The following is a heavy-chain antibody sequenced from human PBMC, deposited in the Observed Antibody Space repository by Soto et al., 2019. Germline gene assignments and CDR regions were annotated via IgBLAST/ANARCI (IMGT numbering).Heavy chain of an antibody. CDR2: THHTGTS. Sequence: QVQLQESGRGLVRPSETLSLNCAVSGDSVTLYFWNWIRQPPGKALEWIGYTHHTGTSRYNPSLRGRTATPVETHKNQFSLILTSVTAAERAVYYCAKWNQDWRAFDSWGQGILVAVSS. CDR1: GDSVTLYF. CDR3: AKWNQDWRAFDS. J-gene: IGHJ4*02. D-gene: IGHD1-1*01. V-gene: IGHV4-59*02.